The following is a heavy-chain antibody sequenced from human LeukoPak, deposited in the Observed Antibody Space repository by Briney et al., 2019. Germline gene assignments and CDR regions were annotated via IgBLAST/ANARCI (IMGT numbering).Heavy chain of an antibody. Sequence: ASVKVSCKASGYTFTSYAIHWVRQAPGQRLEWMGWINTGNGNTKYSQKFQGRVTITRDTSASTAYMELSSLRSEDTAVYYCARDRGGYSYGYYFDYWGQGTLVTVSS. CDR2: INTGNGNT. D-gene: IGHD5-18*01. V-gene: IGHV1-3*04. J-gene: IGHJ4*02. CDR1: GYTFTSYA. CDR3: ARDRGGYSYGYYFDY.